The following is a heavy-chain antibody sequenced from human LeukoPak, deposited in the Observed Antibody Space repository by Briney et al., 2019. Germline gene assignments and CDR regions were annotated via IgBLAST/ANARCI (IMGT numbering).Heavy chain of an antibody. J-gene: IGHJ4*02. CDR1: GFTFSSYG. V-gene: IGHV3-33*06. D-gene: IGHD3-10*01. Sequence: PGGSLRLSCAASGFTFSSYGMRWVRQAPGKGLEWVAVIWYDGSNKYYADSVKGRFTISRDNSKNTLYLQMNSLRAEDTAVYYCAKDRWFGNYFDYWGQGTLVTVSS. CDR3: AKDRWFGNYFDY. CDR2: IWYDGSNK.